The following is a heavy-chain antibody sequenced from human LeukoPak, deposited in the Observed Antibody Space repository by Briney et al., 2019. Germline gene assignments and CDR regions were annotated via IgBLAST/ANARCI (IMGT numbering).Heavy chain of an antibody. J-gene: IGHJ3*02. Sequence: GGSVRLSCASSGFIYTRYSMHGVRQARAKGLEGVASIRNSRSFRYYADSVKGRFSNPRDNAKNSLYLKMNSLKAEDTYVYYCVRDPDLGYCGGDCGVAFDIWGQGTTVTVSS. CDR1: GFIYTRYS. CDR3: VRDPDLGYCGGDCGVAFDI. V-gene: IGHV3-21*01. CDR2: IRNSRSFR. D-gene: IGHD2-21*01.